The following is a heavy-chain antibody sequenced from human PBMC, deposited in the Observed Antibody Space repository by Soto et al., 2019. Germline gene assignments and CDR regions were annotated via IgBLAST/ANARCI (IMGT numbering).Heavy chain of an antibody. V-gene: IGHV1-8*01. CDR3: ARGGPAAGFDL. J-gene: IGHJ4*02. CDR2: MKPSTGDS. D-gene: IGHD6-13*01. Sequence: QEQLVQSGAEVKKPGASVKVSCEASGYTFSSNDIDWVRQASGQGLEWMGWMKPSTGDSGYAQDFHGRITLTRDTATGTAYMELSSLRPEDTAVYYCARGGPAAGFDLWGQGTLVTVSS. CDR1: GYTFSSND.